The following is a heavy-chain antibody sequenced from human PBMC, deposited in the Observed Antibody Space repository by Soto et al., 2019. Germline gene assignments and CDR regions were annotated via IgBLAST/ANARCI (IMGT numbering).Heavy chain of an antibody. Sequence: GGSLRLSCAASGFTFSSYAMSWVRQAPGKGLEWVSAISGSGGSTYYADSVKGRFTISRDNSKNTLYLQMNSLRAEDTAVYYCAKDYYDSSGSQAYYYYGMDVWGQGTTVTVSS. CDR3: AKDYYDSSGSQAYYYYGMDV. CDR2: ISGSGGST. V-gene: IGHV3-23*01. J-gene: IGHJ6*02. D-gene: IGHD3-22*01. CDR1: GFTFSSYA.